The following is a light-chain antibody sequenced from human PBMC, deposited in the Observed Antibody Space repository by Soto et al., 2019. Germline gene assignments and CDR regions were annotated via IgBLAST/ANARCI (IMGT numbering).Light chain of an antibody. Sequence: DIQMTQSPSSLSASVGDRVTITCRASQSINSHLNWYQQKPRKAPKLLIYAASNLQSGVPSRFSGSGSGTDFTLTISRLLPEDFATYCCQQTYGTPITFGQGTRLEIK. CDR1: QSINSH. J-gene: IGKJ5*01. CDR2: AAS. V-gene: IGKV1-39*01. CDR3: QQTYGTPIT.